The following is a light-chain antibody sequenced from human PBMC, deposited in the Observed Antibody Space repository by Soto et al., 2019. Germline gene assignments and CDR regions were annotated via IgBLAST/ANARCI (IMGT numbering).Light chain of an antibody. V-gene: IGKV3-20*01. Sequence: EIVLTQSPGTLSLSPGERATLSCRASQSVSSSYLAWYQQKPGQAPRLLIYGASNRATDIPDRFSGSGSGTDFTLTISRLEPEDFAVYYCQQYGSSPGTFGQGTKVEIK. CDR2: GAS. CDR1: QSVSSSY. CDR3: QQYGSSPGT. J-gene: IGKJ1*01.